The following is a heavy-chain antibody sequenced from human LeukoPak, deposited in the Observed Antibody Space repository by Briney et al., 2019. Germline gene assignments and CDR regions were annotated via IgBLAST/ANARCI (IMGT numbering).Heavy chain of an antibody. V-gene: IGHV3-7*01. D-gene: IGHD3-3*01. CDR1: GFSFRSNW. CDR2: IKKDGSER. CDR3: TWSGEAD. J-gene: IGHJ4*02. Sequence: GGSLRLSCAASGFSFRSNWMSWVRRAPGKGLEWVADIKKDGSERYYVDSVKGRFTISRDNAKNSLFLQMNSLRAEDTAVYYCTWSGEADWGQGALVTVSS.